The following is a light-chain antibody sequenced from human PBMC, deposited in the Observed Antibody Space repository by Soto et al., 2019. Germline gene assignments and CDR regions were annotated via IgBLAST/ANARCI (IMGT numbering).Light chain of an antibody. J-gene: IGLJ2*01. CDR2: DVS. CDR3: SSYTSSSTLV. CDR1: SSEVVGYNY. Sequence: QSALTQPASVSGSPGQSITISCTGTSSEVVGYNYVSWYQQHPGKAPKLMIYDVSNRPSGVSIRFSRSKSGYTASLTTSGRKPEDGADYYSSSYTSSSTLVFGGGTKLTVL. V-gene: IGLV2-14*01.